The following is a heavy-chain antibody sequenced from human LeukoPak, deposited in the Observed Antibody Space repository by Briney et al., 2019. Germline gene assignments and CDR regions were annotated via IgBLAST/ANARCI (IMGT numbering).Heavy chain of an antibody. Sequence: SETLSLTCAVYGGSFSGYYWSWIRQPPGKGLEWIGEINHRGSTNYNPSLKSRVTLSVDTSSRQFSLNVTSMTAADTAMYYCARGQFWRGSEIRVWGQGTLVTVSS. CDR1: GGSFSGYY. D-gene: IGHD1-26*01. CDR3: ARGQFWRGSEIRV. V-gene: IGHV4-34*01. J-gene: IGHJ4*02. CDR2: INHRGST.